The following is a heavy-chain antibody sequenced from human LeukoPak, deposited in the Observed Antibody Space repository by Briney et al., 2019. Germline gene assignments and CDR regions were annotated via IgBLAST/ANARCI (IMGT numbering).Heavy chain of an antibody. V-gene: IGHV4-59*08. D-gene: IGHD6-19*01. CDR3: AGGWYKSNFDY. J-gene: IGHJ4*02. CDR2: IYYSGST. Sequence: PSETLSLTCTVSGGSISSYYWSWIRQPPGKGLEWIGYIYYSGSTNYNPSLKSRVTISVDTSKNQFSLKLSSVTAADTAVYYCAGGWYKSNFDYWGQGTLVTVSS. CDR1: GGSISSYY.